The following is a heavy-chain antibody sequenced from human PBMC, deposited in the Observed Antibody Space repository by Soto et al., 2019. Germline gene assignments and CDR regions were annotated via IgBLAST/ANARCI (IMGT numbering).Heavy chain of an antibody. CDR1: GFTFSSYG. Sequence: QVQLVESGGGVVQPGRSLRLSCAASGFTFSSYGMHWVRQAPGKGLEWVAVISYDGSNKYYADSVKGRFTISRDNSKNTPYLQMNRLRAEDTTVYYCAKDGDDSSGYHRFYYYGMDVWGQGTTVTVSS. CDR3: AKDGDDSSGYHRFYYYGMDV. CDR2: ISYDGSNK. J-gene: IGHJ6*02. D-gene: IGHD3-22*01. V-gene: IGHV3-30*18.